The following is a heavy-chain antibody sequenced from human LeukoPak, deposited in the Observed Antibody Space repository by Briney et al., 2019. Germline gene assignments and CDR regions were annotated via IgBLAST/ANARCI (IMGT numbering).Heavy chain of an antibody. CDR2: IGNGESI. CDR3: ARDFCYGSGIDY. Sequence: PGGSLRLSCAASGFTISRDALHWVRQAPGKGLQYISCIGNGESIDYTNSVKGKFTLSRDNYKNTSYLQMGSLRPGDMAVQYCARDFCYGSGIDYWGEGILVTVSS. D-gene: IGHD2-2*01. CDR1: GFTISRDA. V-gene: IGHV3-64*01. J-gene: IGHJ4*02.